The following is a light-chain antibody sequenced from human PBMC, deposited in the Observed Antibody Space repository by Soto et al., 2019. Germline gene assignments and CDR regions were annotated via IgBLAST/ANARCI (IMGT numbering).Light chain of an antibody. CDR3: CSYAGYNSYV. Sequence: QSVLTQPASVSGSPGQSITISCTGTSSDIGDYNSVSWYQQHPGTAPKLIIYEVSNRPSGVPARFSASKSGNTASLTISGLQAEDETHYYCCSYAGYNSYVFGSGTKLTVL. J-gene: IGLJ1*01. CDR1: SSDIGDYNS. CDR2: EVS. V-gene: IGLV2-14*01.